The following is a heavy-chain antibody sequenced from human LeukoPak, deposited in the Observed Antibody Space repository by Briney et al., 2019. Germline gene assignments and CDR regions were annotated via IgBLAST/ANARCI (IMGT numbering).Heavy chain of an antibody. CDR3: ARDQGSGWLNWFDP. CDR2: INPNSGGT. V-gene: IGHV1-2*02. Sequence: ASVKVSCKASGYTFTGYYMHWVRQAPGHGLEWMGWINPNSGGTNYAQKFQGRVTMTRDTSISTAYMELSRLRSDDTAVYYCARDQGSGWLNWFDPWGQGTLVTVSS. J-gene: IGHJ5*02. D-gene: IGHD6-19*01. CDR1: GYTFTGYY.